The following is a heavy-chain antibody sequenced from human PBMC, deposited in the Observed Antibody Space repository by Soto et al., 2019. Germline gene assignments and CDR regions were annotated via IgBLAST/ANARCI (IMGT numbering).Heavy chain of an antibody. CDR1: GFTVSSNY. V-gene: IGHV3-53*02. J-gene: IGHJ4*02. Sequence: EVQLVETGGGLIQPGGSLRLSCAASGFTVSSNYMSWVRQAPGKGLEWVSVIYSGGSTYYADSVKGRFTISRDNSKNTLYLQMNSLRAEDTAVYYCARVARYSSGWYGIYWDQGTLVTVSS. CDR2: IYSGGST. CDR3: ARVARYSSGWYGIY. D-gene: IGHD6-19*01.